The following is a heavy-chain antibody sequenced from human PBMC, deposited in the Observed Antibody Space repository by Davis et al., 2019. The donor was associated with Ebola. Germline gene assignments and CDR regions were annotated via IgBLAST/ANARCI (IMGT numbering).Heavy chain of an antibody. V-gene: IGHV1-2*02. J-gene: IGHJ5*02. D-gene: IGHD2-2*02. CDR1: GYTFTGYS. CDR3: ARDRPAAIRSVNWFDP. Sequence: ASVKVSCKASGYTFTGYSMNWVRQAPGQGLEWMGWINPNSGGTNYAQKFQGRVTMTRDTSMSTAYMELSRLRSDDTAVYYCARDRPAAIRSVNWFDPWGQGTLVTVSS. CDR2: INPNSGGT.